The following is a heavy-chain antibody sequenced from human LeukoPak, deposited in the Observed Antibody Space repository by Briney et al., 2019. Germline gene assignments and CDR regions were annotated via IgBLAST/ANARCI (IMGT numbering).Heavy chain of an antibody. CDR3: ARVSWFPGTSYYYMDV. CDR2: ISDSGTT. V-gene: IGHV4-59*07. J-gene: IGHJ6*03. CDR1: GGSISRYY. D-gene: IGHD1-1*01. Sequence: PSDTLSLTCTVSGGSISRYYWCWIRQPPGNGLEGFGYISDSGTTNYHPSLKSPVTISVDTSKKEFSLNLSSVTAADPAVYYCARVSWFPGTSYYYMDVWGKGTTVTVSS.